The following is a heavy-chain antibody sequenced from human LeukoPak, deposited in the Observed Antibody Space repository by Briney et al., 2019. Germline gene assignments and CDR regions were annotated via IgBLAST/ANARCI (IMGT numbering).Heavy chain of an antibody. CDR1: GFTFSSYG. CDR3: AKDGRRRKTYYYGSGSYPD. J-gene: IGHJ4*02. D-gene: IGHD3-10*01. Sequence: GGSLRLSCAASGFTFSSYGMHWVRQAPGKGLEWVAFIRYDGTNKYYADSVKGRFTISRDNSKNTLYLQMNSLRAEDTAVYYCAKDGRRRKTYYYGSGSYPDWGQGTLVTVSS. V-gene: IGHV3-30*02. CDR2: IRYDGTNK.